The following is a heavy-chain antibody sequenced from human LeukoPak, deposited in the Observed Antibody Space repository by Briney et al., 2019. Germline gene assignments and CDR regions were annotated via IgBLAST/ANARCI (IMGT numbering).Heavy chain of an antibody. Sequence: PGGSLRLSCAASGFTFSSYAMHWVRQAPGKGLEWVSGISWNSGSIGYADSVKGRFTISRDNAKNSLYLQMNSLRAEDTALYYCAKIAAAGPVDYWGQGTLVTVSS. CDR1: GFTFSSYA. J-gene: IGHJ4*02. V-gene: IGHV3-9*01. CDR2: ISWNSGSI. D-gene: IGHD6-13*01. CDR3: AKIAAAGPVDY.